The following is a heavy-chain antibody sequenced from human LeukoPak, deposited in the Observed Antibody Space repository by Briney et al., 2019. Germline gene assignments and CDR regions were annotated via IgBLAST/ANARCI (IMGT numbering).Heavy chain of an antibody. CDR1: GGSFSGYY. J-gene: IGHJ5*02. D-gene: IGHD6-13*01. CDR3: ARRRAEGGSNGHYNWFDP. CDR2: IYFSGTT. Sequence: SETLSLTCAVYGGSFSGYYWSWIRQPPGKGLEWIGYIYFSGTTKYNPSVESRVTISVDTSKNQFSLKLSSVTAADTAVYYCARRRAEGGSNGHYNWFDPWGQGILVTVSS. V-gene: IGHV4-59*12.